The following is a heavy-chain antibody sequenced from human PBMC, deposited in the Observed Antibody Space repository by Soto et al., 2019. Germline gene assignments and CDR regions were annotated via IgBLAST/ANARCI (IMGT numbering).Heavy chain of an antibody. D-gene: IGHD3-10*01. CDR1: GGSISSSSYY. CDR3: ARHSPYGSGSFVYYFDY. Sequence: QLQLQESGPGLVKPSETLSLTCTVSGGSISSSSYYWGWIRQPPGKGLEWIGSIYYSGSTYYNPSVKGQVSTSEDTSKTQFSLKLSSVTAADTAVYYCARHSPYGSGSFVYYFDYWGQGTLVTVSS. V-gene: IGHV4-39*01. J-gene: IGHJ4*02. CDR2: IYYSGST.